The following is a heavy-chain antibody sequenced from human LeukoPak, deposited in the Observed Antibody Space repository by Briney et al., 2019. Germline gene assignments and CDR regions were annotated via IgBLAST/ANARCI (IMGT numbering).Heavy chain of an antibody. J-gene: IGHJ2*01. Sequence: PSETLSLTCAVSGGSISSGGYSWSWIRQPPGKGLEWIGYIYHSGSTYYNPSLKSRVTISVDRSKNQFSLKLSSVTAADTAVYYCARDRGSGYYFQTYWYFDLWGRGTLVTVSS. CDR3: ARDRGSGYYFQTYWYFDL. CDR1: GGSISSGGYS. CDR2: IYHSGST. D-gene: IGHD3-22*01. V-gene: IGHV4-30-2*01.